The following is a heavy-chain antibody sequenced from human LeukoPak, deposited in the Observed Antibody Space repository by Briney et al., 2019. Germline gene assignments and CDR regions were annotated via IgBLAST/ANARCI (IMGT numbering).Heavy chain of an antibody. Sequence: KPSETLSLTCTVSGVSSISIDYYWDWIRQPPGKGPEWIGAIYHTGTTYYNPSLKSRATISVDTSTNQFSLKLSSVAATDTAVFYCARRVSGVSWYFDLWGRGTLVTVSS. D-gene: IGHD5/OR15-5a*01. CDR1: GVSSISIDYY. J-gene: IGHJ2*01. CDR2: IYHTGTT. CDR3: ARRVSGVSWYFDL. V-gene: IGHV4-39*01.